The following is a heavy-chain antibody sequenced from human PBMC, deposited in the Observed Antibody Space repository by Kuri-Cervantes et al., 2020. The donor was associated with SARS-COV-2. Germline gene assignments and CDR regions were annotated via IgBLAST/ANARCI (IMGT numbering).Heavy chain of an antibody. V-gene: IGHV3-7*04. CDR3: ARAYCSGGSCYFPPYY. D-gene: IGHD2-15*01. CDR1: GFSFGTYW. Sequence: GGSLRLSCAASGFSFGTYWMTWVRQAPGIGLEWVANVKQGGSEEYYVDSVKGRFIISRDNARASLYLQMNSLRAEDTAVYYCARAYCSGGSCYFPPYYWGQGTLVTVSS. CDR2: VKQGGSEE. J-gene: IGHJ4*02.